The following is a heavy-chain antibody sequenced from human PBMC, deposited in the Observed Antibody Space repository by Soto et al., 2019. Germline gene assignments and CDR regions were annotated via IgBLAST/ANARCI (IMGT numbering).Heavy chain of an antibody. D-gene: IGHD4-4*01. J-gene: IGHJ6*03. V-gene: IGHV4-34*01. Sequence: SETLSLTCAVYGGSFSGYYWSWIRQPPGKGLEWIGEINHSGSTNYNPSLKSRVTISVDTSKNQFSLKLSSVTAADTAVYYCATDYSNINHYYHLDVWGKGTTVTVSS. CDR3: ATDYSNINHYYHLDV. CDR2: INHSGST. CDR1: GGSFSGYY.